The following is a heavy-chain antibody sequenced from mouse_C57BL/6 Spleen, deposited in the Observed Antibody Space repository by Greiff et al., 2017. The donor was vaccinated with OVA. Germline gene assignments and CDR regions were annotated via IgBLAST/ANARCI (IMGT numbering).Heavy chain of an antibody. CDR3: ARPHLGLLNY. CDR1: GYTFTSYW. CDR2: IDPSDSYT. D-gene: IGHD4-1*01. Sequence: QVQLQQPGAELVRPGTSVKLSCKASGYTFTSYWMHWVKQRPGQGLEWIGVIDPSDSYTNYNQKFKGKATLTVDTSSSTAYMQLSSLTSEDSAVYYCARPHLGLLNYWGQGTTLTVSS. V-gene: IGHV1-59*01. J-gene: IGHJ2*01.